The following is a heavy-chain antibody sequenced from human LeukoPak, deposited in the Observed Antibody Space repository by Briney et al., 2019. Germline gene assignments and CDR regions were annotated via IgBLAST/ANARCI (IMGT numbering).Heavy chain of an antibody. CDR2: INIDESTA. CDR3: ARNEYSSSGSGQVDV. CDR1: GFTFSSYW. J-gene: IGHJ6*02. D-gene: IGHD5-18*01. Sequence: GGSLRLSCAASGFTFSSYWMSWVRQAPGKGLVWVSRINIDESTANYADSVKGRFTISRDNAKNTLYLQMNSLRAEDTAVYYCARNEYSSSGSGQVDVWGQGTTVTVSS. V-gene: IGHV3-74*01.